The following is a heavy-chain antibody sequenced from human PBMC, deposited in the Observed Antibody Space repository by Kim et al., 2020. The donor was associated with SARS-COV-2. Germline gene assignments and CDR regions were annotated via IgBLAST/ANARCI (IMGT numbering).Heavy chain of an antibody. CDR1: GFTFSYYT. CDR3: TRDRIQDV. V-gene: IGHV3-21*01. J-gene: IGHJ6*02. CDR2: ISMNSSYI. Sequence: GGSLRLSCAASGFTFSYYTRNWVRQAPGKGLEWVSSISMNSSYIYYADSVKGRFTFSRDNAKNSLFLQMNSLRVDDTAVYYCTRDRIQDVWGQGTTVTVSS. D-gene: IGHD5-18*01.